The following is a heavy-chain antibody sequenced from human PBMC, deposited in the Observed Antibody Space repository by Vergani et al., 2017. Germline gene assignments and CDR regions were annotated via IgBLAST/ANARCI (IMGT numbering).Heavy chain of an antibody. CDR1: GFTFSDYY. J-gene: IGHJ4*02. CDR3: ARGVITFGGVIALFDY. Sequence: QVQLVESGGGLVKPGGSLRLSCAASGFTFSDYYMSWIRQAPGKGLEWVSYISSSSSYTNYADSVKGRFTISRDNAKNSLYLQMNSLRAEDTAAYYCARGVITFGGVIALFDYWGQGTLVTVSS. D-gene: IGHD3-16*02. V-gene: IGHV3-11*06. CDR2: ISSSSSYT.